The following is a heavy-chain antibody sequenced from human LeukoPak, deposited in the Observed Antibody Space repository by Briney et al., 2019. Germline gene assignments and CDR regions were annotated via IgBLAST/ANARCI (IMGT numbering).Heavy chain of an antibody. D-gene: IGHD2-2*01. V-gene: IGHV1-18*01. Sequence: ASVKVSCKASGYTFTSYGISWVRQAPGQGLEWMGWISAYNGNTNYAQKLQGRVTMTTDTSTSTAYMEPRSLRSDDTAVYYCARAPAYCSSTSCYWGDYFDYWGQGTLVTVSS. CDR1: GYTFTSYG. J-gene: IGHJ4*02. CDR3: ARAPAYCSSTSCYWGDYFDY. CDR2: ISAYNGNT.